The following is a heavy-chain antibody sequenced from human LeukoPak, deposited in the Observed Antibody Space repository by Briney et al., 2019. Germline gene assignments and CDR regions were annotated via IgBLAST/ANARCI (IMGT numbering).Heavy chain of an antibody. Sequence: SETLSLTCTVTGGSISSGGYHWNWIRQHPGKGLERIGYIYSSGTTYYNPSLKSRVTMSVDTSKNQFSPKLTSVTAADAAVYYCARQGWGRGHYYYGMDVWGQGTTVTVSS. CDR1: GGSISSGGYH. D-gene: IGHD3-16*01. CDR3: ARQGWGRGHYYYGMDV. V-gene: IGHV4-31*03. J-gene: IGHJ6*02. CDR2: IYSSGTT.